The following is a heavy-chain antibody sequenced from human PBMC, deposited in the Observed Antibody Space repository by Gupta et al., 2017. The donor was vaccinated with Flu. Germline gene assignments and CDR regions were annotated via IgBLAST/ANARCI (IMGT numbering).Heavy chain of an antibody. J-gene: IGHJ6*02. V-gene: IGHV3-11*06. D-gene: IGHD3-10*01. CDR3: ARGGTMVRGGNGMDV. Sequence: GRFTISRDNAKNSLYLQMNSLRAEDTAVYYCARGGTMVRGGNGMDVWGQGTTVTVSS.